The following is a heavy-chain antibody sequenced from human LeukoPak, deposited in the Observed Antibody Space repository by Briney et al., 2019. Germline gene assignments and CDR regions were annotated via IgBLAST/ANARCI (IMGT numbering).Heavy chain of an antibody. CDR3: IHQHNLAAADT. J-gene: IGHJ1*01. Sequence: ESGPTLVKPTQTVRLTCTFSGFSLSAAGVGVGWIRQPPGKALEWLALIYWHGDQRYSPSLRTRLTIAKDTSKNQVVLTLTDVGPVDTAIYYAIHQHNLAAADTWGQGILVTVSS. CDR1: GFSLSAAGVG. CDR2: IYWHGDQ. D-gene: IGHD6-13*01. V-gene: IGHV2-5*01.